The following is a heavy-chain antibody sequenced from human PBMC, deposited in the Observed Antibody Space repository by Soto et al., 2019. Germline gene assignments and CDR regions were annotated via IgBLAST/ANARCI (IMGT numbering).Heavy chain of an antibody. CDR1: GFTVSSNY. CDR3: AKAKDSSSWYPVYFQH. Sequence: PAGSLRLSCAASGFTVSSNYMSWVRQAPGKGLEWGSVIYSGGSTYYADSVKGRFTISRDNSKNTLYLQMNSLRAEDTAVYYCAKAKDSSSWYPVYFQHWGQGTLVTVSS. D-gene: IGHD6-13*01. CDR2: IYSGGST. V-gene: IGHV3-53*01. J-gene: IGHJ1*01.